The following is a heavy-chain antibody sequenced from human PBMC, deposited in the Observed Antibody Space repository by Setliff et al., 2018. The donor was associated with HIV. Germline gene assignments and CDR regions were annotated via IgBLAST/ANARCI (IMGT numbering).Heavy chain of an antibody. CDR2: IYHSGIN. V-gene: IGHV4-39*01. CDR3: ARHYELETYMDV. J-gene: IGHJ6*03. Sequence: PSETLSLTCTVSGGSITSGNYYWSWIRQHPGKGLEWIGNIYHSGINYYKPSLKSRVTISVDTSKNQFSLKLRSVTAADTAVYYCARHYELETYMDVWGKGTTVTVSS. CDR1: GGSITSGNYY. D-gene: IGHD3-3*01.